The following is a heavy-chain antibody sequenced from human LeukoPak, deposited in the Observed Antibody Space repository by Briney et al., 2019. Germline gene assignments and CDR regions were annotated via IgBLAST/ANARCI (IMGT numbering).Heavy chain of an antibody. CDR3: ARPNCGGDCYPSGAFDI. CDR2: ISSSGSTI. D-gene: IGHD2-21*02. CDR1: GFTFSDYY. V-gene: IGHV3-11*01. J-gene: IGHJ3*02. Sequence: GGSLRLSCAASGFTFSDYYMSWIRQAPGKGLEWVSYISSSGSTIYYADSEKGRFTISRDNAKNSLYLQMNSLRAEDTAVYYCARPNCGGDCYPSGAFDIWGQGTMVTVSS.